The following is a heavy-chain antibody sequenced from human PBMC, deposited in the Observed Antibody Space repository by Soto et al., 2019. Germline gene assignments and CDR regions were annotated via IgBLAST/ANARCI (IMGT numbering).Heavy chain of an antibody. J-gene: IGHJ6*02. CDR2: IIPIFGTA. Sequence: SVKVSCKASGGTFSSYAISWVRQAPGQGLEWMGGIIPIFGTANYAQKFQGRVTIAADKSTSTAYMELSSLRSEDTAVYYCAGITMVRGVLRDYYYGMDVWGQGTTVTVSS. D-gene: IGHD3-10*01. CDR1: GGTFSSYA. CDR3: AGITMVRGVLRDYYYGMDV. V-gene: IGHV1-69*06.